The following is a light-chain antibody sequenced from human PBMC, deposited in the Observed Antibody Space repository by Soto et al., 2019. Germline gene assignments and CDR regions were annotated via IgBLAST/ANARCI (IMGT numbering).Light chain of an antibody. J-gene: IGKJ1*01. CDR3: QQYNSYSPWT. V-gene: IGKV1-5*01. Sequence: DIQMTQSPSTLSASVGDRVTITCRASQSISSWLAWYPQKPGKAPKLLIYDASSLESGVPSRFSGSGSGTEFTRTISSLQPYDFATYYGQQYNSYSPWTFGQGTKVEIK. CDR2: DAS. CDR1: QSISSW.